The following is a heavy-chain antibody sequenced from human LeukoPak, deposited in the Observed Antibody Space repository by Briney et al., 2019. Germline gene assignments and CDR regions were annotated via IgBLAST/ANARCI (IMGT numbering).Heavy chain of an antibody. V-gene: IGHV1-24*01. D-gene: IGHD3-22*01. CDR2: FDPEDGET. CDR3: ARDGSVVVPTYYMDV. J-gene: IGHJ6*03. CDR1: GYTLTELS. Sequence: ASVKVSCKVSGYTLTELSMHWVRQAPGKGLEWMGGFDPEDGETIYAQKFQGRVTITRDTSASTAYMELSSLRSEDTAVYYCARDGSVVVPTYYMDVWGKGTTVTVSS.